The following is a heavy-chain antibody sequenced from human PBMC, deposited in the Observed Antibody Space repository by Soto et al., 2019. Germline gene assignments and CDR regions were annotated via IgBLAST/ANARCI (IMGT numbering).Heavy chain of an antibody. CDR3: AIEWSLQNPGY. V-gene: IGHV3-30-3*01. D-gene: IGHD1-1*01. Sequence: AFQATGKGLEWVAVISKDGDKKYYADSVKGRFTISRDNSKNTLYLQMNSLRPDDTALPYCAIEWSLQNPGYWRQGTPVIVIS. J-gene: IGHJ4*02. CDR2: ISKDGDKK.